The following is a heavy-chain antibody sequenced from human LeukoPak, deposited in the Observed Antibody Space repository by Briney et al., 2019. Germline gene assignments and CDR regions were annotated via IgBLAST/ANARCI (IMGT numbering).Heavy chain of an antibody. Sequence: ASVKASCKVSGYTLTELSMHWVRQAPGKGLEWMGGFDPEDGETICAQKFQGRVTMTEDTSTDTAYMELSSLRSEDTAVYYCATDNRPRGPGRFQHWGQGTLVTVSS. D-gene: IGHD2/OR15-2a*01. CDR2: FDPEDGET. J-gene: IGHJ1*01. CDR1: GYTLTELS. CDR3: ATDNRPRGPGRFQH. V-gene: IGHV1-24*01.